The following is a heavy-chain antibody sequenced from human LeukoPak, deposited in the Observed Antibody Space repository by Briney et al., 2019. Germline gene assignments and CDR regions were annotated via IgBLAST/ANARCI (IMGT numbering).Heavy chain of an antibody. CDR2: IYYSGST. V-gene: IGHV4-39*07. J-gene: IGHJ4*02. D-gene: IGHD6-13*01. CDR1: GGSISSSSYY. Sequence: SETLSLTCTVSGGSISSSSYYWGWIRQPPGKGLEWIGSIYYSGSTYYNPSLKSRVTISVDTSKNQFSLKLSSVTAADTAVYYCARGPAAAGTEYWGQGTLVTVSS. CDR3: ARGPAAAGTEY.